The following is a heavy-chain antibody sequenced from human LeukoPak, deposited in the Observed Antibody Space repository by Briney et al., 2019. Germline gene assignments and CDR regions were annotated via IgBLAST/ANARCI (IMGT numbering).Heavy chain of an antibody. D-gene: IGHD2-21*01. CDR3: ARGPPGGEYYMDV. CDR2: IYTGGST. J-gene: IGHJ6*03. CDR1: GGSISSYY. Sequence: SETLSLTCTVSGGSISSYYWSWIRQPAGKGLEWIGRIYTGGSTNYNPSLKSRVTMSVDTSKNQFSLKLSSVAAADTAVYYCARGPPGGEYYMDVWGKGTTVTVSS. V-gene: IGHV4-4*07.